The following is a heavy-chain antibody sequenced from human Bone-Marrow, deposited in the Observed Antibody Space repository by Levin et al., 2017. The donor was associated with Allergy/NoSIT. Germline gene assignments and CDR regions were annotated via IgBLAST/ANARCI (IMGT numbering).Heavy chain of an antibody. D-gene: IGHD3-22*01. CDR2: ISYNGSNK. V-gene: IGHV3-30-3*01. J-gene: IGHJ6*02. CDR1: GFSLSSYA. CDR3: ARTSQFQMIHSSLYAMDV. Sequence: RGESLKISCAASGFSLSSYAFHWVRQAPGKGLEWVAFISYNGSNKYYADSVKGRFTFSRDNSKKTLYLEMNSLRVDDTAVYYCARTSQFQMIHSSLYAMDVWGRGTTVIVSS.